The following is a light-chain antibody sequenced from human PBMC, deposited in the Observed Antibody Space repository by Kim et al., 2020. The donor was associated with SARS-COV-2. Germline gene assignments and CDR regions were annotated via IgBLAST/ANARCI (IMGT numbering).Light chain of an antibody. CDR3: QSFDSSLSGSV. V-gene: IGLV1-40*01. CDR2: ANT. J-gene: IGLJ1*01. CDR1: TSNIGAGYY. Sequence: RVTLSCTGTTSNIGAGYYVHWYQQLPGTAPKLLIYANTNRPSGVPDRFSGSKSGTSVSLAISGLQAEDEADYYCQSFDSSLSGSVFGTGTKVTVL.